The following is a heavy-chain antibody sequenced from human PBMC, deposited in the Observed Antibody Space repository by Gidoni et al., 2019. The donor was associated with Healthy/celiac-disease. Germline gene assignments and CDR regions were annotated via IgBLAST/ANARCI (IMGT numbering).Heavy chain of an antibody. D-gene: IGHD3-10*01. CDR3: ARLRDYYGSGSNLGY. Sequence: LRISCKGSGYSFTSYWISWVRQMPGKGLEWMGRIDPSDSYTNSSPSFQGHVTISADKSISTAYLRWSSLKASDTAMYYCARLRDYYGSGSNLGYWGQGTLVTVSS. CDR1: GYSFTSYW. V-gene: IGHV5-10-1*01. J-gene: IGHJ4*02. CDR2: IDPSDSYT.